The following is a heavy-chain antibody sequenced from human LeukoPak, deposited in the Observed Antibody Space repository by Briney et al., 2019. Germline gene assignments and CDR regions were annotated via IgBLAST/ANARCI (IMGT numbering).Heavy chain of an antibody. Sequence: ASVKVSCKASGYTFTGYYMHWVRQAPGQGLEWMGWINPNSGATNYAQKFQGWVTMTRDTSIGTAYMELSRLRSDDTAVYYCARDRSSSPLRYYGMDVWGQGTTVTVSS. D-gene: IGHD6-6*01. V-gene: IGHV1-2*04. J-gene: IGHJ6*02. CDR3: ARDRSSSPLRYYGMDV. CDR2: INPNSGAT. CDR1: GYTFTGYY.